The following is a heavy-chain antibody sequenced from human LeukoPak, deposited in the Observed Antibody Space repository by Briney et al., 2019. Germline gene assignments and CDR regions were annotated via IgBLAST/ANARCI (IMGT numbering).Heavy chain of an antibody. Sequence: ASVKVSCKASGYTFTSYYMHWVRQAPGQGLEWMGIINPSGGSTNYAQKFQGRVTITTDESTSTAYMELSSLRSEDTAVYYCARGLGPRGYYYGSATQGYFDYWGQGTLVTVSS. D-gene: IGHD3-10*01. CDR1: GYTFTSYY. CDR3: ARGLGPRGYYYGSATQGYFDY. V-gene: IGHV1-46*01. J-gene: IGHJ4*02. CDR2: INPSGGST.